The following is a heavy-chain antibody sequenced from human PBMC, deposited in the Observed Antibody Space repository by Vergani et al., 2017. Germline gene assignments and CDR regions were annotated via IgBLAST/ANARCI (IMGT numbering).Heavy chain of an antibody. Sequence: QLQLQESGPGLVKPSETLSLTCTVSGGSISSSSYYWGWIRQPPGKGLEWIGSIYYSGSTYYNPSLKSVVTISVDTSKNQFSLKLSSVTAADTAVYYCARARDIVLIGWFDPWGQGTLVTVSS. J-gene: IGHJ5*02. CDR3: ARARDIVLIGWFDP. V-gene: IGHV4-39*07. CDR2: IYYSGST. D-gene: IGHD2-8*01. CDR1: GGSISSSSYY.